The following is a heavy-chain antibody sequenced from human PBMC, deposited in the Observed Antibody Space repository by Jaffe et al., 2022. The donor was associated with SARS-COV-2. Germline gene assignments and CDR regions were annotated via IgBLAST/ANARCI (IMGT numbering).Heavy chain of an antibody. J-gene: IGHJ4*02. V-gene: IGHV1-69*08. CDR2: IIPSLGVG. CDR3: ARDVGSLDYFDS. D-gene: IGHD2-15*01. Sequence: QVQLVQSGAEVKKPGSSVKVSCKASGGTFSSSTISWVRQAPGQGLEWMGRIIPSLGVGNYAQKFQGRVTITADKSTGTVHLEMSSLRSEDTAVYYCARDVGSLDYFDSWGQGTLVTVSS. CDR1: GGTFSSST.